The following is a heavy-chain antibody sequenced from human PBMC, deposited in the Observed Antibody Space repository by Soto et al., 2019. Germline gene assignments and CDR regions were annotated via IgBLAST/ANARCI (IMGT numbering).Heavy chain of an antibody. CDR2: IYYSGST. CDR1: GGSISSGDYY. D-gene: IGHD3-10*01. J-gene: IGHJ4*02. Sequence: QVQLQESGPGLVKPSQTLSLTCTVSGGSISSGDYYWSWIRQPPGKGLEWIGNIYYSGSTYYNPSLKSRVTISVDTSKKQFPLKLSSVTAADTAVCYCASRKSSPYFDYWGQGTLVTVSS. V-gene: IGHV4-30-4*01. CDR3: ASRKSSPYFDY.